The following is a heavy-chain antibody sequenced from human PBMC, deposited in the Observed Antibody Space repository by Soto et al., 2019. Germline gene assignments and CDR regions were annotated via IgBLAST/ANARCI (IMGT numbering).Heavy chain of an antibody. CDR1: GGTFSSYT. CDR3: ARGLYCSGGSCYSPDYYYYYMDV. D-gene: IGHD2-15*01. V-gene: IGHV1-69*02. Sequence: ASVKVSCKASGGTFSSYTISWVRQAPGQGLEWMGRIIPILGIANHAQKFQGRVTITADKSTSTAYMELSSLRSEDTAVYYCARGLYCSGGSCYSPDYYYYYMDVWGKGTTVTVSS. J-gene: IGHJ6*03. CDR2: IIPILGIA.